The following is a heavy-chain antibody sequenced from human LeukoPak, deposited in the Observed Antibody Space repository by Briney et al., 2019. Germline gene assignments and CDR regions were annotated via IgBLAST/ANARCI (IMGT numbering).Heavy chain of an antibody. CDR2: IQYDGSNK. D-gene: IGHD6-13*01. J-gene: IGHJ6*03. V-gene: IGHV3-30*02. Sequence: GGSLRLSCAAFGFTFRSYGMHWVRQAPGTGLEWMACIQYDGSNKYYADSVKGRFTISRDNSKNTLDLQMDSLRPEDTAVYYCARWIGAAGIEYHYYMDVWGRGTTVTVSS. CDR3: ARWIGAAGIEYHYYMDV. CDR1: GFTFRSYG.